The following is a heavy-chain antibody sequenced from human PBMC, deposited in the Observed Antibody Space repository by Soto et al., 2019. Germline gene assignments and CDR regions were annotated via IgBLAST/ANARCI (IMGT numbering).Heavy chain of an antibody. J-gene: IGHJ4*02. Sequence: GGSLRLSCAASGFTFSSYGMHWVRQAPGKGLEWVAVIWYDGSNKYYADSVKGRFTISRDNSKNTLYLQMNSLRAEDTAVYYCASEGYCSGGSCYPTDYWGQGTLVTVSS. CDR1: GFTFSSYG. V-gene: IGHV3-33*01. CDR2: IWYDGSNK. D-gene: IGHD2-15*01. CDR3: ASEGYCSGGSCYPTDY.